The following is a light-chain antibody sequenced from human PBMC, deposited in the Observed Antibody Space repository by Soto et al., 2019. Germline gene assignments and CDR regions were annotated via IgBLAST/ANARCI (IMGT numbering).Light chain of an antibody. Sequence: QSALSQPASMSGSPGQSITISCTGTSSDVGGYNYVSWYQQHPGKAPKLMIYDVSNRPSGVSNRFSGSKSGNTASLTISGLQAEDEADYYCSSYTSSSTPLCVVFGGGTKLTVL. V-gene: IGLV2-14*01. CDR1: SSDVGGYNY. J-gene: IGLJ2*01. CDR3: SSYTSSSTPLCVV. CDR2: DVS.